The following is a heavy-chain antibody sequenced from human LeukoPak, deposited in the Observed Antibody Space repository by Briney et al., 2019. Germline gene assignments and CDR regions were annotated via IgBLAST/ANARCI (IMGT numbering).Heavy chain of an antibody. CDR1: GFTFSSYA. CDR3: AREGGAHCSGGSCYSSSGAFDI. Sequence: GGSLRLSCAASGFTFSSYAMHWVRQAPGKGLEWVAVISYDGSNKYYADSVKGRFTISRDNSKNTLYLQMNSLRAEDTAVYYCAREGGAHCSGGSCYSSSGAFDIWGQGTMVTVSS. V-gene: IGHV3-30-3*01. CDR2: ISYDGSNK. D-gene: IGHD2-15*01. J-gene: IGHJ3*02.